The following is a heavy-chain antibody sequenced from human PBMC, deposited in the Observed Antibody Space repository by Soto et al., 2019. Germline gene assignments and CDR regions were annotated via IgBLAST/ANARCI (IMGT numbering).Heavy chain of an antibody. Sequence: QLGGSLRLSCAASGFTFSSHGMHWVRQAPGKGLEWVANINADGSDNYYVDPVKGRFTISRDNARNSLYLQMNSLRVEDTAVYYCARLPRTLDSWGQAVLVTVSS. CDR2: INADGSDN. CDR1: GFTFSSHG. V-gene: IGHV3-7*01. CDR3: ARLPRTLDS. J-gene: IGHJ4*02.